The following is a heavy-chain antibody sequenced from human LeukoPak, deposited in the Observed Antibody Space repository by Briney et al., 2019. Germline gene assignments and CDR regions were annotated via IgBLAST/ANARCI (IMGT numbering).Heavy chain of an antibody. CDR2: ITSNSAYM. Sequence: GGSLRLSCAASGFAFNSYNMNWVRQAPGKGLEWVSSITSNSAYMYYADSVKGRFTISRDNSKNTLYLQMNSLRAEDTAVYYCAKDRAWGAFDSWGQGTLVTVSS. D-gene: IGHD1-26*01. J-gene: IGHJ4*02. V-gene: IGHV3-21*04. CDR3: AKDRAWGAFDS. CDR1: GFAFNSYN.